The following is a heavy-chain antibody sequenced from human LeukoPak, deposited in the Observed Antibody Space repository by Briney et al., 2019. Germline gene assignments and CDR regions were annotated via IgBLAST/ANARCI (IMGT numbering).Heavy chain of an antibody. D-gene: IGHD4-11*01. CDR2: VWDDGNTS. J-gene: IGHJ4*02. CDR1: GFSFSTYG. V-gene: IGHV3-33*01. CDR3: ARDPGTVTCYFDS. Sequence: SLRLSWVASGFSFSTYGYRWVRQAPGKGLEWVVLVWDDGNTSDNADSVKGRFTVARDNSRNTLQLQMNVLRDEDTAVYYCARDPGTVTCYFDSWGQGTLVTVSS.